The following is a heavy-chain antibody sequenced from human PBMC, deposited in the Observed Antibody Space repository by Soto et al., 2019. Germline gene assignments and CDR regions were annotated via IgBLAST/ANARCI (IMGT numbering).Heavy chain of an antibody. CDR2: IYSRGST. CDR1: GFTVSSNY. Sequence: EVQLVESGGGLVQPGGSLRLSCAASGFTVSSNYMSWVRQAPGKGLEWVSVIYSRGSTYYADSVKGRFTISRDNSKNTLYLQMNSLRAEDTAVYYCARDFYSNNWFDPWGQGTLVTVSS. CDR3: ARDFYSNNWFDP. J-gene: IGHJ5*02. D-gene: IGHD2-15*01. V-gene: IGHV3-66*01.